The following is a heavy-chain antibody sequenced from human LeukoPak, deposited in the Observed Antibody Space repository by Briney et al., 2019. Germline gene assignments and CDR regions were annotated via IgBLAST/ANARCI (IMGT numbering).Heavy chain of an antibody. Sequence: SETLSLTCTVSGGSISSSSYYWGWIRQPPGKGLEGIGSIYYSGSTYYNLSLKSRVTISVDTSKHQFSLKLSSLTAADTAVYYCATNEGYSSGWYGVGVGYWGQGTLVTVSS. D-gene: IGHD6-19*01. V-gene: IGHV4-39*01. CDR2: IYYSGST. CDR3: ATNEGYSSGWYGVGVGY. CDR1: GGSISSSSYY. J-gene: IGHJ4*02.